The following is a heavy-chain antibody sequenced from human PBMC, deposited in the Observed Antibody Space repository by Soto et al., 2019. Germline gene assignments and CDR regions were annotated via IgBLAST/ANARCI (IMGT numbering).Heavy chain of an antibody. CDR2: IIPIFGIA. V-gene: IGHV1-69*13. CDR1: GGTFSRYS. CDR3: AREDRDRETGLVPAAIDGMDV. D-gene: IGHD2-2*01. Sequence: SVKVSCKASGGTFSRYSITRVRQAPGHGLEWIGRIIPIFGIASYAQKFQGRVTITADESTSTAYMELSSLRSDDTAVYYCAREDRDRETGLVPAAIDGMDVWG. J-gene: IGHJ6*02.